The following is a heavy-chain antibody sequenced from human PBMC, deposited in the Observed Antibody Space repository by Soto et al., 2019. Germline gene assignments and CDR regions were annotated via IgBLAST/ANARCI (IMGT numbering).Heavy chain of an antibody. V-gene: IGHV3-23*01. CDR1: GFPFSSYA. CDR3: ASAPAKYCSGGSCYWDY. J-gene: IGHJ4*02. CDR2: ISGSGGTT. D-gene: IGHD2-15*01. Sequence: EVQLLESGGGLVQPGGSLRLSCAASGFPFSSYAMTWVRQAPGKGLEWVSTISGSGGTTYYADSVKGRFTIPRNNSKNTLYLQKNSLRAEDTAVYYCASAPAKYCSGGSCYWDYWGQGTLVTVSS.